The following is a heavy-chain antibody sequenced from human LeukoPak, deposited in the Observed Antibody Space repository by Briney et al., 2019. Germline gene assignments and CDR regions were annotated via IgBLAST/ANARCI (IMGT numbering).Heavy chain of an antibody. D-gene: IGHD6-13*01. Sequence: PSETLSLTCTVSGGSISSGSYYWSWIRQPAGKGLEWIGRIHTSGGTNYNPSLKSRVTISVDTSKNQLSLKLSSVTAADTAVYYCARSSSSWNWGQGTLVTVSS. CDR3: ARSSSSWN. CDR1: GGSISSGSYY. J-gene: IGHJ4*02. CDR2: IHTSGGT. V-gene: IGHV4-61*02.